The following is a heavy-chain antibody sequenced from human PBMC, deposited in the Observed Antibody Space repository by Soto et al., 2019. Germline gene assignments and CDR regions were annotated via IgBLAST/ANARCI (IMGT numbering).Heavy chain of an antibody. V-gene: IGHV4-59*01. CDR1: GGSTSSYY. Sequence: QVQLQESGPRLVKSSETLSLTCTVSGGSTSSYYWSWIRQPPGKGLEWIGYIYYSGNTNYNPSLKSRLTISVDTSKNQFSLKLSSVTAADTAVYYCARGGQVSSGWPYHFDYWGLGTLVTVSS. CDR2: IYYSGNT. D-gene: IGHD6-19*01. J-gene: IGHJ4*02. CDR3: ARGGQVSSGWPYHFDY.